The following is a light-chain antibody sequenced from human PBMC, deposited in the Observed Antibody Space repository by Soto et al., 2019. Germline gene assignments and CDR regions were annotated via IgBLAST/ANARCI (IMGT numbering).Light chain of an antibody. J-gene: IGKJ1*01. CDR3: QQYYSPPPT. Sequence: DIVMTQTPDSLAVSLGERATINCKSSQSVLYSSNNKNYLAWYQQKPGQPPKLLIYWASTRESGVPDRFSGSGSGTHFTLTISSLQAEDVAVYYCQQYYSPPPTFGQGTKVGIK. CDR2: WAS. V-gene: IGKV4-1*01. CDR1: QSVLYSSNNKNY.